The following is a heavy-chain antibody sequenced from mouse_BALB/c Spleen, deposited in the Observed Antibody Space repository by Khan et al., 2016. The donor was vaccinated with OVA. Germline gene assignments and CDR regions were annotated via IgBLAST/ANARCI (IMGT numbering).Heavy chain of an antibody. V-gene: IGHV9-4*02. Sequence: QIQLVQSGPELKKPGETVRISCKASGYTFTTAGIQWVQKMPGKGLKWIGWINTHSGVPKYAEDFKGRFAFSLEISVNTAYLQITNLKNEDTATYFFARGRAACYKNDGGALEYWGQGTSVTVSS. CDR1: GYTFTTAG. J-gene: IGHJ4*01. CDR3: ARGRAACYKNDGGALEY. D-gene: IGHD2-12*01. CDR2: INTHSGVP.